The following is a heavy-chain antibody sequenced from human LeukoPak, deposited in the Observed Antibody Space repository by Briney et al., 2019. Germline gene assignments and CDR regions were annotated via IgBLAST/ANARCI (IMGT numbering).Heavy chain of an antibody. CDR1: GGSISSDGYY. D-gene: IGHD7-27*01. CDR2: IYYSGST. V-gene: IGHV4-31*03. CDR3: AVLGTSAFDI. J-gene: IGHJ3*02. Sequence: PSETLSLTCTVSGGSISSDGYYWNWIRQRPGKGLEWIGNIYYSGSTYYNPSLKSRVSISLDTSQNQCSLKITSVTAADTAVYYCAVLGTSAFDIWGQGTMVTVSS.